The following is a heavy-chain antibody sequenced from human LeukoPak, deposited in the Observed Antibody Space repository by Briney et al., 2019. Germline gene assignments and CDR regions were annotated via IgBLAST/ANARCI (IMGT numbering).Heavy chain of an antibody. J-gene: IGHJ5*02. Sequence: ASVKVSCKASGYTFTNYYIHWVRQAPGQGLEWMGWIHPNSGGTNYAQKFQGSVTMTRDTSITTAYMELSRLTSDDTAVYFCARRTTDEVGTSINWFDPWGQGTLVTVSS. D-gene: IGHD1-1*01. CDR2: IHPNSGGT. CDR3: ARRTTDEVGTSINWFDP. V-gene: IGHV1-2*02. CDR1: GYTFTNYY.